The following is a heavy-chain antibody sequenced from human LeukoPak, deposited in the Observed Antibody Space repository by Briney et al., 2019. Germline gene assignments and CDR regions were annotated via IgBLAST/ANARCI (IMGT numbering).Heavy chain of an antibody. J-gene: IGHJ5*02. CDR2: ISYDGSNK. CDR3: ARDSGFDP. CDR1: GFTFSSYA. Sequence: GGSLRLSCAAPGFTFSSYALRWVRQAPGKGLEWVAVISYDGSNKYYADSVKGRFTISRDNSKNTLYLQMNSLRAEDTAVYYCARDSGFDPWGQGTLVTVSS. V-gene: IGHV3-30*01.